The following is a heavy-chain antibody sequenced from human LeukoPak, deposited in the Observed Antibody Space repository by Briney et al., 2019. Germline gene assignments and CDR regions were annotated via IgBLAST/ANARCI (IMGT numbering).Heavy chain of an antibody. CDR1: GFTFDDYA. CDR2: ISGDSDYT. V-gene: IGHV3-43*02. D-gene: IGHD3-10*01. Sequence: GGSLRLSCAASGFTFDDYAMHWVRQAPGMGLEWVSLISGDSDYTYYADSVKGRFTISRGNSKNSLYLQMNTLRTEDNALYYCAKGHGSRTGDFEYWGQGTLVTVSS. CDR3: AKGHGSRTGDFEY. J-gene: IGHJ4*02.